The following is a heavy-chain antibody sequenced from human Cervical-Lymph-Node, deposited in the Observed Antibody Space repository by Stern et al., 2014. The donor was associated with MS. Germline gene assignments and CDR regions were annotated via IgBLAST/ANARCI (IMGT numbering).Heavy chain of an antibody. CDR3: ARAGVVGTIVAEYLQH. D-gene: IGHD1-26*01. CDR2: IYDSGST. Sequence: QVQLQESGPGLVKPSQTLSLTCTVSGDSISTGGYYWSWIRQHPGKGLEWIGNIYDSGSTYYSPSLKSRITISQDTSKNQFSLKLISVTAADTAVYYCARAGVVGTIVAEYLQHWGQGTLVTVSS. CDR1: GDSISTGGYY. J-gene: IGHJ1*01. V-gene: IGHV4-31*03.